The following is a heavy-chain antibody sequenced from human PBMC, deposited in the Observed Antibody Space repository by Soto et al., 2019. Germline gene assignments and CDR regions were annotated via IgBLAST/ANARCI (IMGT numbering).Heavy chain of an antibody. V-gene: IGHV1-18*01. CDR1: GYTFHNYG. Sequence: GASVKVSCKASGYTFHNYGVNWVRQAPGHGLEWMGRISAYNYNTLYAPKLQGRVTMTTYTSTSTAYMELRSLRSDDTAVYYCASGDPPYCSGGSCYPNLYYYGMDVWGQGTTVTVSS. D-gene: IGHD2-15*01. CDR3: ASGDPPYCSGGSCYPNLYYYGMDV. J-gene: IGHJ6*02. CDR2: ISAYNYNT.